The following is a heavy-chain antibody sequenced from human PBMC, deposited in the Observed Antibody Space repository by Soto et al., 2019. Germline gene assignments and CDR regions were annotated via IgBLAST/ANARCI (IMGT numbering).Heavy chain of an antibody. J-gene: IGHJ4*02. V-gene: IGHV3-30*18. D-gene: IGHD1-1*01. CDR1: GFTFSNYA. CDR2: TSYDGNNE. CDR3: AKDKGVFNWATSYFDY. Sequence: SXRLSFAASGFTFSNYAMPWVRQAPGKGLEWVALTSYDGNNEYYTDSVKGRFTISRDNSKNTLFLQMNSPRPEDTAVYYCAKDKGVFNWATSYFDYWGQGALVTVSS.